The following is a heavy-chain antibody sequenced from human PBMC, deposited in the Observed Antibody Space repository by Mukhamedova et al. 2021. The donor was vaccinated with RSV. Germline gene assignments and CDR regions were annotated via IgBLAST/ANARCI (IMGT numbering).Heavy chain of an antibody. D-gene: IGHD3-10*01. CDR2: STWGSTI. V-gene: IGHV3-11*01. Sequence: STWGSTIYYADSVKGRFTISRDNAKNSLYLQMNSLRAEDTAVYYCAREFVGVHGYYYGMDVWGQGTTATVSS. CDR3: AREFVGVHGYYYGMDV. J-gene: IGHJ6*02.